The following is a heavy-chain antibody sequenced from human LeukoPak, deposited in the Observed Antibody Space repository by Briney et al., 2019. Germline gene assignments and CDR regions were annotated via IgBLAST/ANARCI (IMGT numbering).Heavy chain of an antibody. V-gene: IGHV3-43*02. CDR2: ISGDGGST. CDR1: GFTFDDYA. Sequence: AGGSLRLXCAASGFTFDDYAMHWVRQAPGKGLESVSLISGDGGSTYYADSVKGRFTISRDNSKNSLYLQMNSLRTEDTALYYCANEDYWGQGTLVTVSS. J-gene: IGHJ4*02. CDR3: ANEDY.